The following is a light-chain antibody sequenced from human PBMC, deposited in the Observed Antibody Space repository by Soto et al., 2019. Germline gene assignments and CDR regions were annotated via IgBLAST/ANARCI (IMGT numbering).Light chain of an antibody. V-gene: IGKV1-5*03. CDR2: KAS. CDR1: QSINTW. CDR3: QQYNSHSSYT. Sequence: DIQMTQSPSTLSASVGDRVTITCRASQSINTWLAWYQQKPGKAPKLLIYKASSLGSGVPSRFSGSGSGTDFTLTISSLQPDDFAIYYCQQYNSHSSYTFGQGTKREIK. J-gene: IGKJ2*01.